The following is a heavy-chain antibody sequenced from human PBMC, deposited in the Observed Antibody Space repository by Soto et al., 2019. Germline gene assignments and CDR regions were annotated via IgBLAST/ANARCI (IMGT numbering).Heavy chain of an antibody. J-gene: IGHJ5*02. D-gene: IGHD2-2*01. Sequence: QEQLVQSAAEVKKPGASVKVSCMTSGYTFNEYEINWVRQATGQGLEWIGWMNPNSGETGYAQRFQGRVTMTTSSSLSTAYLELSSLTSDDTAVYYCARIAMPARPRWYNWFDPWGQGTLVTVSS. CDR2: MNPNSGET. V-gene: IGHV1-8*01. CDR1: GYTFNEYE. CDR3: ARIAMPARPRWYNWFDP.